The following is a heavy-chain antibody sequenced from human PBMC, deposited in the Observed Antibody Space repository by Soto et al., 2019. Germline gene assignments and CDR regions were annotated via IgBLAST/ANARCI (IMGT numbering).Heavy chain of an antibody. V-gene: IGHV3-33*01. Sequence: QVQLVESGGGVVQPGRSLRLSCAASGFTFSSYGMHWVRQAPGKGLEWVAVIWYDGSNKYYTDSVKGRFTISRDNSKNTLYLQMNGLRAEDTAVYYCARDNYGDYRDYYYYYYMDVWGKGTTVTVSS. CDR2: IWYDGSNK. D-gene: IGHD4-17*01. CDR1: GFTFSSYG. CDR3: ARDNYGDYRDYYYYYYMDV. J-gene: IGHJ6*03.